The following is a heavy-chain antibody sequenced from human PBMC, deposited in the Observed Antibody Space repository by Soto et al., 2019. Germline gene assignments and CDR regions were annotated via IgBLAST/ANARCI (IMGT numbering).Heavy chain of an antibody. CDR1: GGSFSGYY. CDR3: ARVWAVRGVIRFDY. D-gene: IGHD3-10*01. J-gene: IGHJ4*02. CDR2: INHSGST. V-gene: IGHV4-34*01. Sequence: SETLSLTCAVYGGSFSGYYWSWIRQPPGKGLEWIGEINHSGSTNYNPSLKSRVTISVDTSKNQFSLKLSSVTAADTAVYYCARVWAVRGVIRFDYWGQGTLVTVSS.